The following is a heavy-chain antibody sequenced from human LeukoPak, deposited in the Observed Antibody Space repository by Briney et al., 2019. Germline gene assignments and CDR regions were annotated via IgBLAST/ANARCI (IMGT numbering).Heavy chain of an antibody. CDR3: ARRLEYSGSKGVFDY. Sequence: GGSLRLSCAASGFTVTTNYMTWVRQAPGKGLEWVSIIYSGGHTDYADSVKGRFTISRDNSKNTLYLQMSSLRAEDTAVYYCARRLEYSGSKGVFDYWGQGTLVTVSS. CDR2: IYSGGHT. D-gene: IGHD1-26*01. V-gene: IGHV3-66*01. J-gene: IGHJ4*02. CDR1: GFTVTTNY.